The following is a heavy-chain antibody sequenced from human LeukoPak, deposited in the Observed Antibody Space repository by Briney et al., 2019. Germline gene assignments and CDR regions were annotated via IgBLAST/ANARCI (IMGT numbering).Heavy chain of an antibody. CDR1: GFTFSSYS. D-gene: IGHD6-13*01. CDR2: ISSSSTYI. Sequence: PGGSLRLSCAASGFTFSSYSVNWVRQAPGKGLEWVSSISSSSTYIYYADSVKGRFTISGDNTKNSLYLQMYSLRAEDTAVYYCARDVSSSLNYWGQGTLVTVSS. J-gene: IGHJ4*02. CDR3: ARDVSSSLNY. V-gene: IGHV3-21*01.